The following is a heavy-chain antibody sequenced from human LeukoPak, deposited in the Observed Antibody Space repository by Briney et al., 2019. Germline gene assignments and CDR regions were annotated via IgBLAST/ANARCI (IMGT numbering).Heavy chain of an antibody. J-gene: IGHJ4*02. D-gene: IGHD6-19*01. V-gene: IGHV4-34*01. CDR2: INHSGST. CDR3: ARGRRAVAGNRVFDY. Sequence: SETLSLTRAVYGGSFSGYYWSWIRQPPGKGLEWIGEINHSGSTNYNPSLKSRVTISVDTSKNQFSLKLSSVTAADTAVYYCARGRRAVAGNRVFDYWGQGTLVTVSS. CDR1: GGSFSGYY.